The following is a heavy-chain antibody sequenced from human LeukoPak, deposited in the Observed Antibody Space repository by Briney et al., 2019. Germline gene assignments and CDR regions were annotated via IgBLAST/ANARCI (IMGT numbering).Heavy chain of an antibody. CDR1: GFTFSSYS. Sequence: GGSLRLSCAASGFTFSSYSMNWVRQAPVKGLEWVSSISSSSSYIYYADSVKGRFTISRDNSKNTLYLQMNSLRAEDTAVYYCAKSIAAAGIDYFDYWGQGTLVTVSS. CDR2: ISSSSSYI. CDR3: AKSIAAAGIDYFDY. V-gene: IGHV3-21*04. D-gene: IGHD6-13*01. J-gene: IGHJ4*02.